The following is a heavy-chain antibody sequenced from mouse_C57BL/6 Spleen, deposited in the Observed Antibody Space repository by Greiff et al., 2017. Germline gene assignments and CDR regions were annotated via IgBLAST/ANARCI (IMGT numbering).Heavy chain of an antibody. V-gene: IGHV1-52*01. CDR2: IDPSDSET. D-gene: IGHD1-1*01. CDR1: GYTFTSYW. J-gene: IGHJ2*01. Sequence: QQSCKASGYTFTSYWMHWVKQRPIQGLEWIGNIDPSDSETHYNQKFKDKATLTVDKSSSTAYMQLSSLTSEDSAVYYCARGNLYYYGSSYYFDYWGQGTTLTVSS. CDR3: ARGNLYYYGSSYYFDY.